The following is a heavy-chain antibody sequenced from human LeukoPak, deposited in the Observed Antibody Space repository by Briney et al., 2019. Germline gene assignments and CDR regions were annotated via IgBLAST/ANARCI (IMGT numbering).Heavy chain of an antibody. J-gene: IGHJ6*03. CDR1: GFTVSNNY. CDR2: IKQDGSEK. V-gene: IGHV3-7*01. Sequence: GGSLRLSCAASGFTVSNNYMSWVRQAPGKGLEWVANIKQDGSEKYYVDSVKGRFTISRDNAKNSLYLQMNSLRAEDTAVYYCARGVRGVIIGAYYYYMDVWGKGTTVTVSS. D-gene: IGHD3-10*01. CDR3: ARGVRGVIIGAYYYYMDV.